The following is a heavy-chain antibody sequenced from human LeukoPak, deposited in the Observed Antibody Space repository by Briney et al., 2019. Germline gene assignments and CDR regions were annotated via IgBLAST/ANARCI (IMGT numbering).Heavy chain of an antibody. V-gene: IGHV3-53*04. D-gene: IGHD4-17*01. CDR2: IYSGGST. J-gene: IGHJ6*02. Sequence: PGGSLRLSCAASGFTVSSNYMSWVRQAPGKGLEWVSVIYSGGSTYYADSVKGRFTISRHNSKNTLYLQMNSLRAEDTAVYYCAREKGYMTTDYVNYYYYGMDVWGQGTTVTVSS. CDR1: GFTVSSNY. CDR3: AREKGYMTTDYVNYYYYGMDV.